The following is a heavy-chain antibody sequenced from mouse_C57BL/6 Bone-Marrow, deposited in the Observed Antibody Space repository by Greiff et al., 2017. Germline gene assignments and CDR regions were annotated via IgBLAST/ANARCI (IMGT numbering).Heavy chain of an antibody. CDR2: IDPSDSYT. D-gene: IGHD1-1*01. CDR1: GYTFTSYW. V-gene: IGHV1-69*01. J-gene: IGHJ4*01. Sequence: VQLKQPGAELVMPGASVKLSCKASGYTFTSYWMHWVKQRPGQGLEWIGEIDPSDSYTNYNQKFKGKSTLTVDKSSSTAYMQLSSLTSEDSAVYYCARRITTVVDYYAMDYWGQGTSVTVSS. CDR3: ARRITTVVDYYAMDY.